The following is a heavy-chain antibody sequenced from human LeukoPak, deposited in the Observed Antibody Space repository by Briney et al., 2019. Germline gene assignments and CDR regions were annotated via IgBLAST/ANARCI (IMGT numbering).Heavy chain of an antibody. CDR1: GFTVSSNY. J-gene: IGHJ3*02. Sequence: GGSLRLSCAASGFTVSSNYMSWVRQAPGKGLEWVSVIYSGGSTYYADSVKGRFTISRDNSKNTLYLQMNSLRAEDTAVYYCARGQAHRYSGSLSDAFDIWGQGTMVTVSS. V-gene: IGHV3-53*01. D-gene: IGHD1-26*01. CDR2: IYSGGST. CDR3: ARGQAHRYSGSLSDAFDI.